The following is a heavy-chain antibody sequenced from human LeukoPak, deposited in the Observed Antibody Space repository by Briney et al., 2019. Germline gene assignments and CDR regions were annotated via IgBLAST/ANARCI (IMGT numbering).Heavy chain of an antibody. D-gene: IGHD6-19*01. Sequence: SVKVSCKASGGTFSSYAISWVRQAPGQGLEWMGGIIPIFGTANYAQKFQGRVTITTDESTSTAYMELSSLRSEDTAVYYCARDTIAVAGQGNFDYWGQGTLVTVSS. CDR3: ARDTIAVAGQGNFDY. CDR1: GGTFSSYA. V-gene: IGHV1-69*05. J-gene: IGHJ4*02. CDR2: IIPIFGTA.